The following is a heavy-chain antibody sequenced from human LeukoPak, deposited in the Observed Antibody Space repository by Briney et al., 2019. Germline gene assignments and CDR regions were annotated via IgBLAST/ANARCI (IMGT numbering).Heavy chain of an antibody. J-gene: IGHJ4*02. Sequence: PSETLSLTCTVSGGSITNYYWSWIGQPPGKGLEYIGFIYHSGSTNYNPPLKSRVTMSVDKSKNQCSLRLSSVTAADTAIYFCARSTQDSSTSFDYWGQGTLVTVSS. CDR1: GGSITNYY. CDR2: IYHSGST. D-gene: IGHD6-6*01. V-gene: IGHV4-59*01. CDR3: ARSTQDSSTSFDY.